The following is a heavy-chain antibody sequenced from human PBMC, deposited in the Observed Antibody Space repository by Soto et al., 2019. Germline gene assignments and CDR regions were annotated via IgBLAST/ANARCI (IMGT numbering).Heavy chain of an antibody. CDR3: ARGGSIWSDEYYQH. CDR2: ISGYNVNT. CDR1: GYSFTNYG. J-gene: IGHJ1*01. V-gene: IGHV1-18*01. Sequence: QVQLVQSGAEVKKPGASVKVSCKTSGYSFTNYGISWVRQAPGQGPTWMGWISGYNVNTKYAQTVRGRVAMTTDTSTSTAYMELRSLRSDDTAVYDCARGGSIWSDEYYQHWGQGTLVIVSS. D-gene: IGHD6-13*01.